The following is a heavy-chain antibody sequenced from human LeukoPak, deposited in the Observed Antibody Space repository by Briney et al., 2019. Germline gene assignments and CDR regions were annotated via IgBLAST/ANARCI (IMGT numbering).Heavy chain of an antibody. J-gene: IGHJ4*02. CDR3: ASQGDDYVFDY. D-gene: IGHD4-17*01. Sequence: SGTLSLTCTVSGGSISSYYWSWIRQPPGKGLEWIGYIYYSGSTNYNPSLKSRVTISVDTSKNQFSLKLSSVTAADTAVYYCASQGDDYVFDYWGQGTLVTVSS. V-gene: IGHV4-59*01. CDR1: GGSISSYY. CDR2: IYYSGST.